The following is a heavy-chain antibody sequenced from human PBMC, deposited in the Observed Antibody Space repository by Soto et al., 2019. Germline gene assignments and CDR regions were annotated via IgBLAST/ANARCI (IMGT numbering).Heavy chain of an antibody. D-gene: IGHD5-18*01. J-gene: IGHJ6*02. CDR1: GFTFSSYA. Sequence: EVQLLESGGGLVQPGGSLRLSCAASGFTFSSYAMSWVRQAPGKGLEWVSAISGSGGSTYYADSVKGRFTSSRDNSKNTLYLQMNSLRAEDTAVYYCAKVINSDHDIQIQLWSRARHPGYYYYGMDVWGQGTTVTVSS. CDR3: AKVINSDHDIQIQLWSRARHPGYYYYGMDV. CDR2: ISGSGGST. V-gene: IGHV3-23*01.